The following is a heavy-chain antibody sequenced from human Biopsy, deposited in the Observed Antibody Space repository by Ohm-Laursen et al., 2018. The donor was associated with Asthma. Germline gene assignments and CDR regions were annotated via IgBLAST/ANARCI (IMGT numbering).Heavy chain of an antibody. CDR3: AKGGGDIVVVISATTLDY. V-gene: IGHV3-23*01. D-gene: IGHD2-15*01. Sequence: SLRLSCAASGFTFSSYAMNGVRQAPGKGLEWLSTVSGSGGNTYYADSVKGRFTISRDNSKNPLYLQMNSLRAEDTAVYYCAKGGGDIVVVISATTLDYWGQGALVTVSS. J-gene: IGHJ4*02. CDR2: VSGSGGNT. CDR1: GFTFSSYA.